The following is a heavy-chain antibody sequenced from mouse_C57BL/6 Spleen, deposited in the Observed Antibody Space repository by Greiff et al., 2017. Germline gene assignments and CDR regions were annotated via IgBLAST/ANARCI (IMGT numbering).Heavy chain of an antibody. CDR1: GFSLTSYG. V-gene: IGHV2-5*01. CDR3: AKNRDGSHWYFDV. D-gene: IGHD1-1*01. Sequence: VKVEESGPGLVQPSQSLSITCTVSGFSLTSYGVHWVRQSPGKGLEWLGVIWRGGSTDYNAAFMSRLSITKDNSKSQVFFKMNSLQADDTAIYYCAKNRDGSHWYFDVWGTGTTVTVSS. J-gene: IGHJ1*03. CDR2: IWRGGST.